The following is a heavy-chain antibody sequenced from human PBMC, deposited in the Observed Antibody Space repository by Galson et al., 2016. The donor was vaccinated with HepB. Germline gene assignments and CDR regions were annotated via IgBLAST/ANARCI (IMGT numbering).Heavy chain of an antibody. D-gene: IGHD6-13*01. CDR3: AKERGGKAAAGELDY. Sequence: SLRLSCAASGFTFSSYAMTWVRQAPGKGLEWVSSISGTSNRIYYAESVQGRFSISRDNSKNTLYLQMNSLRGEDMALYYCAKERGGKAAAGELDYWGQGILVTVSS. CDR2: ISGTSNRI. CDR1: GFTFSSYA. J-gene: IGHJ4*02. V-gene: IGHV3-23*01.